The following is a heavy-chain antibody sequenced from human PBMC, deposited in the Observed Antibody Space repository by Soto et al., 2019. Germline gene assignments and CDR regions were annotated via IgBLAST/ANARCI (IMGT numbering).Heavy chain of an antibody. CDR2: INAGNGNT. V-gene: IGHV1-3*01. J-gene: IGHJ4*02. CDR1: GYIFTSYA. Sequence: ASVKVSCKASGYIFTSYAIHWVRQAPGQGLEWMGWINAGNGNTKYSQKFQGRVTITRDTSASTAYMELSSLRSEDTAVYYCARPKGRYCSSTSCQPSSFDYWGQGTLVTVSS. D-gene: IGHD2-2*01. CDR3: ARPKGRYCSSTSCQPSSFDY.